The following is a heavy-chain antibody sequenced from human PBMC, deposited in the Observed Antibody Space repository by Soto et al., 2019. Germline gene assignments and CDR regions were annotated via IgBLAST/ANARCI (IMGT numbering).Heavy chain of an antibody. J-gene: IGHJ4*02. D-gene: IGHD3-22*01. CDR1: GYSFAGYW. Sequence: PGESLKISCTGSGYSFAGYWITWVRQNPGKGLEWMGRIDPSDSQTYYSPSFRGHVTISVTKSITTVFLQWSSLRASDTAMYYCARQIYDSDTGPNFQYYFDSWGQGTPVTVS. CDR3: ARQIYDSDTGPNFQYYFDS. V-gene: IGHV5-10-1*01. CDR2: IDPSDSQT.